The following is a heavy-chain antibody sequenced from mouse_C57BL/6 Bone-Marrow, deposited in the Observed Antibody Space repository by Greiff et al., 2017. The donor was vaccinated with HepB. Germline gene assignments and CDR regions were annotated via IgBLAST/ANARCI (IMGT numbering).Heavy chain of an antibody. V-gene: IGHV1-55*01. J-gene: IGHJ4*01. CDR1: GYTFTSYW. D-gene: IGHD1-1*01. CDR3: ARDDDCSRYDYAMDY. Sequence: QVQLQQPGAELVKPGASVKMSCKASGYTFTSYWITWVKQRPGQGLAWIGDIYPGSGSTNYNEKFKSKATLTVDTSSSTAYMQLSSLTSEESAVYYCARDDDCSRYDYAMDYWGQGTSVTVSS. CDR2: IYPGSGST.